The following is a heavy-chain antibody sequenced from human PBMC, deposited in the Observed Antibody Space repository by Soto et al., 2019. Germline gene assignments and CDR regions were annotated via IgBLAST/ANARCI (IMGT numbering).Heavy chain of an antibody. CDR1: GYTFTSYG. CDR2: ISAYNGNT. D-gene: IGHD2-15*01. CDR3: EPSVPCSYYYGMDV. V-gene: IGHV1-18*01. J-gene: IGHJ6*02. Sequence: ASVKVSCKASGYTFTSYGISWVRQAPGQGLEWMGWISAYNGNTNYAQKLQGRVTMTTDTSTSTAYMELRSLRSDDTAVYYCEPSVPCSYYYGMDVWGPGTTATVSS.